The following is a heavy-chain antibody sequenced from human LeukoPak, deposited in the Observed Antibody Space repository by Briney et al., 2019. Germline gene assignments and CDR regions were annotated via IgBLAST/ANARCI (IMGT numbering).Heavy chain of an antibody. CDR2: MNPNSGNT. Sequence: ASVKVSCTASGYTFTNYDINWVRQATGQGLEWMGWMNPNSGNTGYAQKFQCRVTITRNTSISTAYMELSGLRSEDTAVYYCARGLVGATEFDYWGQGTLVTVSS. J-gene: IGHJ4*02. V-gene: IGHV1-8*03. CDR3: ARGLVGATEFDY. CDR1: GYTFTNYD. D-gene: IGHD1-26*01.